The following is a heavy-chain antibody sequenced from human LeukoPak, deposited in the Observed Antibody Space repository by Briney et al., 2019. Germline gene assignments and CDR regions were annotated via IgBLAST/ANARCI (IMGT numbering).Heavy chain of an antibody. CDR1: GFTFSSYT. CDR3: AKDTLEAV. J-gene: IGHJ4*02. D-gene: IGHD2-15*01. V-gene: IGHV3-23*01. Sequence: GGSLRLSCAASGFTFSSYTMSWVRQAPGKGLEWVSTITTSDGNTYYADSVKGRFTVSRDNSKNTLYLQMNSLRAEDTAVYYCAKDTLEAVGGQGTLVTVSS. CDR2: ITTSDGNT.